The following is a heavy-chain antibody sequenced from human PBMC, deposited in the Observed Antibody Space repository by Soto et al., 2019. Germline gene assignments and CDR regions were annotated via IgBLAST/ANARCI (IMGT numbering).Heavy chain of an antibody. CDR3: AKAHPAVTDGFDI. V-gene: IGHV3-23*01. CDR2: ISGSGGRT. Sequence: QAGGSLRLSCAASGFTFSNYAMSWVRQAPGKGLDWVSGISGSGGRTYNADSVKGRFTISRDNSRNTLYLQMNSLRAEGTAIYYCAKAHPAVTDGFDIWGQGTVVTVS. J-gene: IGHJ3*02. D-gene: IGHD4-17*01. CDR1: GFTFSNYA.